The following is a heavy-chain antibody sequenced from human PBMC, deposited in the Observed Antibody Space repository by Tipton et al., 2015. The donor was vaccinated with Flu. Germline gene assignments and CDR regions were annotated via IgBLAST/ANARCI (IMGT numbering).Heavy chain of an antibody. V-gene: IGHV4-34*01. Sequence: GLVKPSETLSLTCAVYGGSFSGYSWNRIRQPPGKGLEWIGEINQGGTTNYNSSLKSRVSISVDTSKNQFSLKLNSVTAADTAVYYCARLPLPLSYFDYWGQGTLVTVSS. CDR1: GGSFSGYS. CDR2: INQGGTT. J-gene: IGHJ4*02. CDR3: ARLPLPLSYFDY.